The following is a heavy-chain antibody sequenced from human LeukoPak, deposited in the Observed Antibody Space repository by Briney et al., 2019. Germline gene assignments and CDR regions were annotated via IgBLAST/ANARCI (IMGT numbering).Heavy chain of an antibody. V-gene: IGHV3-30-3*01. D-gene: IGHD3-3*01. J-gene: IGHJ4*02. Sequence: GGSLRLSCAASAFYFSGYSMNWVRRAPGQGLEWVGFISYDENGKFYSDPVRGRFSMSRDNSKNTLYLQMNSLRPDDTAVYYCARGGSGYLRNYFDSWGQGTLVTVSS. CDR1: AFYFSGYS. CDR2: ISYDENGK. CDR3: ARGGSGYLRNYFDS.